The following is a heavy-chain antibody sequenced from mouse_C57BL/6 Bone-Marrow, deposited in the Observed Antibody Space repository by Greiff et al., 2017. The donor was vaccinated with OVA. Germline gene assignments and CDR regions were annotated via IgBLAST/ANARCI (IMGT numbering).Heavy chain of an antibody. CDR3: ARHGEYYGSSFWFAY. Sequence: EVKLVESGGGLVQPGGSLKLSCAASGFTFSDYYMYWVRQTPEKRLEWVAYISNGGGSTYYPATVKGRFTISSDNAKHTLYLQVSRLKSEDTAMYYCARHGEYYGSSFWFAYWGQGTLVTVSA. CDR1: GFTFSDYY. D-gene: IGHD1-1*01. V-gene: IGHV5-12*01. CDR2: ISNGGGST. J-gene: IGHJ3*01.